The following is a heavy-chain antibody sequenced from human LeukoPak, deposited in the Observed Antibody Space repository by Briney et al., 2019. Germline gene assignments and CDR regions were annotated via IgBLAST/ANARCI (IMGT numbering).Heavy chain of an antibody. J-gene: IGHJ4*02. CDR1: GFTVSSTY. CDR3: ARVGSGNYYRYFEH. V-gene: IGHV3-53*01. Sequence: GGSLRLSCAASGFTVSSTYMSWVRQAPGKGLEWVSVIYTGAGTYYADSVKGRFTISRANSTNTLHPQMNSLRAEDTAVYYCARVGSGNYYRYFEHWGQGTLVTLSS. D-gene: IGHD1-26*01. CDR2: IYTGAGT.